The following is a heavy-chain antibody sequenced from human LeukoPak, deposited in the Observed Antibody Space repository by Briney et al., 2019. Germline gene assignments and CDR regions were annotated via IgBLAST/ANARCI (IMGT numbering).Heavy chain of an antibody. CDR1: GFTFSSYG. V-gene: IGHV3-30*02. CDR2: ISFSGSNV. Sequence: GGSLRLSCAASGFTFSSYGMYWVRQAPGKGLEWVSYISFSGSNVHYSDSVKGRFTISRDNSKSPLFLQMNSLRPEDTAVYYCAKPTAGSPTAAGLDYWGQGTLVTVS. D-gene: IGHD4-17*01. CDR3: AKPTAGSPTAAGLDY. J-gene: IGHJ4*02.